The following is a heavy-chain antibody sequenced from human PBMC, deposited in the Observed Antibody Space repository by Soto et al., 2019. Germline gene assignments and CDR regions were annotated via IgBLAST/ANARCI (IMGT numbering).Heavy chain of an antibody. CDR2: IYSGNT. V-gene: IGHV4-59*01. Sequence: PSETLSLTCTISGGSISGYYWTWIRQSPGKGLEYIGYIYSGNTNYNPSLNSRVTISVDTSKNQFSLKLSSVTAADTAVCYCARSRYYYDSSGYPTFDYWGQGTLVTVSS. CDR3: ARSRYYYDSSGYPTFDY. D-gene: IGHD3-22*01. CDR1: GGSISGYY. J-gene: IGHJ4*02.